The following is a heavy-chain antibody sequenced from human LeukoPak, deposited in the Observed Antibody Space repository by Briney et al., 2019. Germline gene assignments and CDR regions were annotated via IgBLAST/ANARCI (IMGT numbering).Heavy chain of an antibody. Sequence: SETLSLTGAGYGGSFSIYQYNWIRQTPGKGLEWIGEINPSGSTNYNPTLKSRVTMSLDTSKSQISLKLSSMTAADTAVYYCARRVRAGDYRLDYWGQGTLVTVSS. CDR3: ARRVRAGDYRLDY. CDR2: INPSGST. D-gene: IGHD4-17*01. V-gene: IGHV4-34*01. CDR1: GGSFSIYQ. J-gene: IGHJ4*02.